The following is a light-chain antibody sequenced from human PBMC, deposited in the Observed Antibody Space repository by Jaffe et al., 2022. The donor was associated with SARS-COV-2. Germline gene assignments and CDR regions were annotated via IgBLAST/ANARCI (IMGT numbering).Light chain of an antibody. CDR3: YSAADNNLV. CDR1: VLAKTY. CDR2: RDS. V-gene: IGLV3-27*01. J-gene: IGLJ2*01. Sequence: SYELTQPSSVSVSPGQTARITCSGDVLAKTYARWFHQKPGQAPVLVIYRDSERPSGIPERFSGSRSGTTVSLTISGAQVEDEADYYCYSAADNNLVFGGGTKLTVL.